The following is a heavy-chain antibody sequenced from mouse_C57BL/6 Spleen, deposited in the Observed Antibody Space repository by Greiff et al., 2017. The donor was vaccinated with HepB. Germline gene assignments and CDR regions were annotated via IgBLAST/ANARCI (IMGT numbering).Heavy chain of an antibody. CDR2: IDPSDSET. CDR3: ARRDGSPHWYFDV. V-gene: IGHV1-52*01. J-gene: IGHJ1*03. D-gene: IGHD1-1*01. Sequence: QVQLQQPGAELVRPGSSVKLSCKASGYTFTSYWMHWVKQRPIQGLEWIGNIDPSDSETHYNQKFKDKATLTVDKSSSTAYMQHSSLTSEDSAVYYCARRDGSPHWYFDVWGTGTTVTVSS. CDR1: GYTFTSYW.